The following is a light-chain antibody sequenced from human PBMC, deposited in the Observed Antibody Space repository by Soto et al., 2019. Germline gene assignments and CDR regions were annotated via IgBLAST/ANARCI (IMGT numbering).Light chain of an antibody. Sequence: QAVVTQPPSASGTPGQRVTISCSGSPSNIGSNYVYWYQQLPGTAPKLLIYMNNQRPSGVPDRFSGSKSGTSASLAISGLRSEDEADYYCAAWDDSLSGRVFGGGTKLTVL. CDR1: PSNIGSNY. CDR2: MNN. V-gene: IGLV1-47*01. J-gene: IGLJ2*01. CDR3: AAWDDSLSGRV.